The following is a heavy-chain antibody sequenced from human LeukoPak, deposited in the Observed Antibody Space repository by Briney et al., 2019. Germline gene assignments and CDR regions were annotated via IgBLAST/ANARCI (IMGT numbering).Heavy chain of an antibody. V-gene: IGHV4-34*01. CDR2: INHSGST. CDR1: GGSFSGYY. J-gene: IGHJ5*02. Sequence: SETLSLTCAVYGGSFSGYYWSWIRQPPGKGLEWIGEINHSGSTNYNPSPKSRVTISVDTSKNQFSLKLSSVTAADTTVYYCARTRNYGSGSYYNRYNWFDPWGQGTLVTVSS. CDR3: ARTRNYGSGSYYNRYNWFDP. D-gene: IGHD3-10*01.